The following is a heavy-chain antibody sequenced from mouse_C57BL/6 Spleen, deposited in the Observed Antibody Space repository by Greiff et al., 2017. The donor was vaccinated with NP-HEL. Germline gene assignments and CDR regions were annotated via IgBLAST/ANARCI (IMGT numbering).Heavy chain of an antibody. Sequence: EVQVVESGEGLVKPGGSLKLSCAASGFTFSSYAMSWVRQTPEKRLEWVAYISSGGDYIYYADTVKGRFTISRDNARNTLYLQMSSLKSEDTAMYYCTREADGYFFAMDYWGQGTSVTVSS. J-gene: IGHJ4*01. D-gene: IGHD2-3*01. V-gene: IGHV5-9-1*02. CDR2: ISSGGDYI. CDR1: GFTFSSYA. CDR3: TREADGYFFAMDY.